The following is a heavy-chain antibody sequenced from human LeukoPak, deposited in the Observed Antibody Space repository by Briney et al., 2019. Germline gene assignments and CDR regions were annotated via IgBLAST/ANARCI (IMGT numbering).Heavy chain of an antibody. CDR3: ARTSMVRGVIIVDY. CDR2: IDRDDDK. V-gene: IGHV2-70*11. J-gene: IGHJ4*02. D-gene: IGHD3-10*01. CDR1: GFSPSTSAMC. Sequence: VSGPALVKPTQTLTLTCTFSGFSPSTSAMCVSWIRQPPGKALEWLSRIDRDDDKYYSTSLKTRLTISKDTSKNQVILTMTNMDPVDTATYYCARTSMVRGVIIVDYWGQGTLVTVSS.